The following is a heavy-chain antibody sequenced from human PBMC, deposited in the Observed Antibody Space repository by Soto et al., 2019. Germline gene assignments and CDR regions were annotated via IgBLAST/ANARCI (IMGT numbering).Heavy chain of an antibody. CDR2: IYYSRSD. V-gene: IGHV4-30-4*01. D-gene: IGHD3-22*01. Sequence: SETLSLTCTVSGDSINSADYYLSWLRQPPGKGLEWIGYIYYSRSDYYSPSLGRRATITIDTSRNQFSLNLMSVTAADTAVYYCARVVQFYDSSGYSFYYFDYWGQGALVTVSS. CDR3: ARVVQFYDSSGYSFYYFDY. CDR1: GDSINSADYY. J-gene: IGHJ4*02.